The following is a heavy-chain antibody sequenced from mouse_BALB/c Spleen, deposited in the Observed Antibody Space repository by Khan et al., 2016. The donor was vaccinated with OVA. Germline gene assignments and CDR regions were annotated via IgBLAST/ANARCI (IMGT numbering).Heavy chain of an antibody. CDR1: GYSITSDYA. D-gene: IGHD1-1*01. J-gene: IGHJ4*01. Sequence: EVQLQESGPGLVNPSQSLSLTCTVTGYSITSDYAWNWIRQFPGNKLEWMGYINYSGSTNYNPALKSRISITRDTSKNQFFLQLNSVTTADTATYCGAVEGSRYNCAMDYWGQGTSVTVSS. V-gene: IGHV3-2*02. CDR2: INYSGST. CDR3: AVEGSRYNCAMDY.